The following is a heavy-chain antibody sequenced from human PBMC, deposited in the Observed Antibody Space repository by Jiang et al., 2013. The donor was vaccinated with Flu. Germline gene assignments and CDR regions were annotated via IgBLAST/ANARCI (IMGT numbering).Heavy chain of an antibody. V-gene: IGHV4-39*01. Sequence: LLKPSETLSLTCTVSGGSISSSSYYWGWIRQPPGKGLEWIGSIYYSGSTYYNPSLKSRVTISVDTSKNQFSLKLSSVTAADTAVYYCATPEAAFPYVGGMDVWGQGTTVTVSS. D-gene: IGHD6-25*01. CDR3: ATPEAAFPYVGGMDV. J-gene: IGHJ6*02. CDR1: GGSISSSSYY. CDR2: IYYSGST.